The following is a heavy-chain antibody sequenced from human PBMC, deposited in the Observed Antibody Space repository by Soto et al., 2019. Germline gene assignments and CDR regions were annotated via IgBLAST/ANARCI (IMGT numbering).Heavy chain of an antibody. V-gene: IGHV4-59*01. CDR1: GGSLAYYY. Sequence: SVTRSLTRTISGGSLAYYYWSWIRQPPGKGLEWIGYIYYSGHTNHNPSLENRATISVDTSRNQFSLKLTSVTSADTAVYYCARGSMVATHWFDSWGQGTLVTVPS. CDR2: IYYSGHT. D-gene: IGHD2-15*01. CDR3: ARGSMVATHWFDS. J-gene: IGHJ5*01.